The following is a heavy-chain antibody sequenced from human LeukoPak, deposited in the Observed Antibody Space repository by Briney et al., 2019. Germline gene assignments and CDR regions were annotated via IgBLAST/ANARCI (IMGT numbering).Heavy chain of an antibody. J-gene: IGHJ4*02. D-gene: IGHD2-2*01. CDR3: ARGSLSSPLDY. V-gene: IGHV4-39*07. Sequence: PSETLSLTCTVSGGSISSSSYYWGWIRQPPGKGLEWIGSIYYSGSTYYNPSLKSRVTISVDTSKNQFSLKLSSVTAADTAVYYCARGSLSSPLDYWGQGTLVTVSS. CDR1: GGSISSSSYY. CDR2: IYYSGST.